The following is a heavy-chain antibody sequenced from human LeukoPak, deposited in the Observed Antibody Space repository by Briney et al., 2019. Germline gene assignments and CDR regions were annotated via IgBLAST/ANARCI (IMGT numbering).Heavy chain of an antibody. J-gene: IGHJ4*02. V-gene: IGHV1-18*01. CDR3: ARDSYCTNGVCYGIFDY. D-gene: IGHD2-8*01. Sequence: APVKISCKASGYTFTSYGISWVRQAPGQGLEWMGWISAYNGNTNYAQKLQGRVTMTTDTSTSTAYMELRSLRSDDTAVYYCARDSYCTNGVCYGIFDYWGQGTLVTVSS. CDR2: ISAYNGNT. CDR1: GYTFTSYG.